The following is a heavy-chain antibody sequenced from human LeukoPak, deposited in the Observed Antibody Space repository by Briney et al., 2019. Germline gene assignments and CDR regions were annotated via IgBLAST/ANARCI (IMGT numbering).Heavy chain of an antibody. J-gene: IGHJ4*02. Sequence: GGSLRLSCAASGFTFSSYWMHWVRQAPGKGLVWVSRINSDGSSTSYADSVKGRFTISRDNAKNTLYLQMNSLRPEDTAVYYCARGVVVIATDYWGQGTLVTVSS. CDR1: GFTFSSYW. D-gene: IGHD2-21*01. V-gene: IGHV3-74*01. CDR2: INSDGSST. CDR3: ARGVVVIATDY.